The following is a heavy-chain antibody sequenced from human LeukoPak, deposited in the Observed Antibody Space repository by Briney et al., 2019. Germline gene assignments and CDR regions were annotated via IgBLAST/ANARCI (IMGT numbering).Heavy chain of an antibody. CDR1: GGTFSSYA. D-gene: IGHD6-13*01. Sequence: GASVKVSCKASGGTFSSYAISWVRQAPGQGLEWMGWISAYNGDTNYAQKFQGRFTMTTDTSTSTAYMELRSLRSDDTAVYYCARDHSSSCQLLDYWGQGTLVTVSS. CDR2: ISAYNGDT. J-gene: IGHJ4*02. CDR3: ARDHSSSCQLLDY. V-gene: IGHV1-18*01.